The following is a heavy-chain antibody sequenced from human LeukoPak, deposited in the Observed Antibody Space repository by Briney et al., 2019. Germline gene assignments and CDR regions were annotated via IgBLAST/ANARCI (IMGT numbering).Heavy chain of an antibody. Sequence: GGSLRLSYAASGFTFSNYGISWVRQAPGKGLEWVSVISISGGGTYYADSVKGRFTISRDTSKNTLYMKMNRLRAEDTAVYYCAKYAWRFGDSLLYYSDYWRQGTLVTVRS. CDR1: GFTFSNYG. D-gene: IGHD3-10*01. CDR2: ISISGGGT. J-gene: IGHJ4*02. CDR3: AKYAWRFGDSLLYYSDY. V-gene: IGHV3-23*01.